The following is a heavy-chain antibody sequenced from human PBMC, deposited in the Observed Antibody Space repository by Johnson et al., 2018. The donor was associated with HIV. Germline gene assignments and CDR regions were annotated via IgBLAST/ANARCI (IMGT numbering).Heavy chain of an antibody. J-gene: IGHJ3*02. CDR1: GFNFNHAW. D-gene: IGHD2-15*01. CDR3: ARDVGSGPAFDI. V-gene: IGHV3-23*04. CDR2: ISGSGGST. Sequence: VQLVESGGGLVKPGGSLRLSYEASGFNFNHAWMSWVRQAPGKGLEWVSAISGSGGSTYYADSVKGRFTISRDNSKNTLYLQMNSLRAEDTAVYYCARDVGSGPAFDIWGQGTMVTVSS.